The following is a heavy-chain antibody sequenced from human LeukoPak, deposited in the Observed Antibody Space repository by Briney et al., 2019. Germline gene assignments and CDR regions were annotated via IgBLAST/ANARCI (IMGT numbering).Heavy chain of an antibody. V-gene: IGHV3-11*01. CDR1: GFTFSDYY. CDR2: ISSSGSTI. D-gene: IGHD6-6*01. J-gene: IGHJ4*02. CDR3: ARVSIAAEGYFDY. Sequence: GSLRLSCAASGFTFSDYYMSWIRQAPGKGLERVSYISSSGSTIYYADSVKGRFTISRDNAKNSLYLQMNSLRAEDTAVYYCARVSIAAEGYFDYWGQGTLVTVSS.